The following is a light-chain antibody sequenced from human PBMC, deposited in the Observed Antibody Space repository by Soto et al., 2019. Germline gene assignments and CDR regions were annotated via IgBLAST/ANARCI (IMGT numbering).Light chain of an antibody. CDR2: AAS. CDR1: QGISNY. V-gene: IGKV1-27*01. Sequence: IQMTQSPSSLSASLGDRATMSCRASQGISNYLAWYQQKPGKVPKLLIYAASTLQSGVPSRFSGSGSATEFTLTISGLQPDDFATYYCQQYKDYVYTFGQGTKVEI. J-gene: IGKJ2*01. CDR3: QQYKDYVYT.